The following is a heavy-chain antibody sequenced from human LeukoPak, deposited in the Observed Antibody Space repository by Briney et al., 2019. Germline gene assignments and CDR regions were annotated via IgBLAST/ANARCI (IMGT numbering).Heavy chain of an antibody. D-gene: IGHD2-15*01. Sequence: ASVKVSCKASGYTFTSYDINWVRQATGQGLEWMGWMNPNSGNTGYAQKFQGGVTLTSDPSTSTVFMDLRGLRSEDTAVFYCARQQEVTADSFYYAMDVWGQGTTVTVSS. V-gene: IGHV1-8*01. CDR1: GYTFTSYD. CDR2: MNPNSGNT. CDR3: ARQQEVTADSFYYAMDV. J-gene: IGHJ6*02.